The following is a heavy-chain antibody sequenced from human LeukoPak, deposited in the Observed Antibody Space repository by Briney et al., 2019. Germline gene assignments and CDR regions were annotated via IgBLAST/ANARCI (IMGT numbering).Heavy chain of an antibody. CDR1: GYTFTSYG. J-gene: IGHJ4*02. V-gene: IGHV1-18*01. D-gene: IGHD2-2*01. Sequence: GASVKVSCKASGYTFTSYGISWVRQAPGQGLEWMGWISADNGNTNYAQKLQGRVTMTTDTSTSTAYMELRSLRSDDTAVYYCARVGLGCSSTSCPNDYWGQGTLVTVYS. CDR2: ISADNGNT. CDR3: ARVGLGCSSTSCPNDY.